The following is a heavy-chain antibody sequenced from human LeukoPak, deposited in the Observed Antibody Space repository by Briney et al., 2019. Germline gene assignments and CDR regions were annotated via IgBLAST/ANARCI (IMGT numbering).Heavy chain of an antibody. J-gene: IGHJ4*02. CDR3: ARLVTTVPTWGGRDY. V-gene: IGHV4-34*01. CDR2: INHSGST. CDR1: GGSFSGYY. Sequence: SETLSLTCAVYGGSFSGYYWSWSRQPPGKGLGWIGEINHSGSTNYNPSLKSRVTISVDTSKNQFSLKLSPVTAADTAVYYCARLVTTVPTWGGRDYWGQGTLVTVSS. D-gene: IGHD4-17*01.